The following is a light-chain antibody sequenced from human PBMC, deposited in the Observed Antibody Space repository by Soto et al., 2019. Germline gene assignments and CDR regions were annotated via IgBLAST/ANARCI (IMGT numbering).Light chain of an antibody. CDR2: AAS. V-gene: IGKV1-39*01. CDR3: QEGYRTPRA. CDR1: QSSSSY. Sequence: DIQMTQSPSSLSASVGDRVTIACRASQSSSSYLNWYQQKRGKAPKLLIYAASSLQSGVPSRFSGSGSGTDFTLTISSLQPEDFATYYCQEGYRTPRAFGQGTKLEMK. J-gene: IGKJ2*01.